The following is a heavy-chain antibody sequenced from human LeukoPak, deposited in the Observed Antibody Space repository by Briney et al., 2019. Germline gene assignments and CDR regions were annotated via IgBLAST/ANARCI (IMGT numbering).Heavy chain of an antibody. CDR1: GFTFSSYA. CDR3: PVSPTGYVWGSYRYRGFDY. V-gene: IGHV3-30*04. J-gene: IGHJ4*02. Sequence: PGRSLRLSCAASGFTFSSYAMHWVRQAPGKGLEWVAVISYDGSNKYYTDSVKGRFTISRDNSKNTLYLAMNSLRAEDTAVYYCPVSPTGYVWGSYRYRGFDYWGQGTLVTVSS. D-gene: IGHD3-16*02. CDR2: ISYDGSNK.